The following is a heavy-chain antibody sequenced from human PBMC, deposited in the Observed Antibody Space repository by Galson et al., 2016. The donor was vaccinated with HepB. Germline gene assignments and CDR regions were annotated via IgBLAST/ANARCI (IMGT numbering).Heavy chain of an antibody. CDR3: ATVKLTTWYSFDS. Sequence: SLRLSCAASGLTFTNAWMTWVRQAPGKGLEWVSRIKGEADGGTTDYAAPVKGRFYISRDDSTHTLFLHMNSLRVEDGAVYYCATVKLTTWYSFDSWGQGTLVTVSS. CDR1: GLTFTNAW. J-gene: IGHJ4*02. V-gene: IGHV3-15*01. D-gene: IGHD2-2*01. CDR2: IKGEADGGTT.